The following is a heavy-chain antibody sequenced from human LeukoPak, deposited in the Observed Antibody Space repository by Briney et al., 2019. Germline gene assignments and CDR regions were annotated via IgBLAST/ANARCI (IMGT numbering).Heavy chain of an antibody. CDR3: PIRTSRGGSGSSYFDS. J-gene: IGHJ4*02. CDR1: GYTFSSYD. D-gene: IGHD3-10*01. V-gene: IGHV1-8*01. Sequence: ASVKVSCKASGYTFSSYDINWVRQAAGQGPEWMGWMNPNSGNTAYAQNFQGRVIMTRNTSISTAYMELSSLRFEDTAVFYCPIRTSRGGSGSSYFDSWGQGTLVTVSS. CDR2: MNPNSGNT.